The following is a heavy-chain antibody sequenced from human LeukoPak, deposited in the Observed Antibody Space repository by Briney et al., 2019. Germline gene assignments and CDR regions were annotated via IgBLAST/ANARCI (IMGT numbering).Heavy chain of an antibody. CDR3: ARDPKISYGLGIHEY. CDR1: GFTFNDYG. D-gene: IGHD5-18*01. CDR2: INWNGVHM. Sequence: GGSLRLSCAGTGFTFNDYGMAWVRQAPGKGLEWVCGINWNGVHMEYSDSVKGRFTIARDNAKKTLHLQMDSLRVEDTALYYCARDPKISYGLGIHEYWGQGTQVTVSS. J-gene: IGHJ4*02. V-gene: IGHV3-20*04.